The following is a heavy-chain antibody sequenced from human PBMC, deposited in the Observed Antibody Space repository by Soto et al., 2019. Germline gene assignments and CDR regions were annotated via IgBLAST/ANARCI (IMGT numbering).Heavy chain of an antibody. Sequence: QVQLQESGPGLVKPSQTLSLTCTVSGGSISSGGYYWSWIRQHPGKGLEWIGYIYYSGSTYYNPSLKSRVTISVDTSKNQFSLKLSSVTAADTAVYYCARDSLWFGELHNWFDPWGQGTLVTVSS. J-gene: IGHJ5*02. CDR3: ARDSLWFGELHNWFDP. V-gene: IGHV4-31*03. CDR1: GGSISSGGYY. D-gene: IGHD3-10*01. CDR2: IYYSGST.